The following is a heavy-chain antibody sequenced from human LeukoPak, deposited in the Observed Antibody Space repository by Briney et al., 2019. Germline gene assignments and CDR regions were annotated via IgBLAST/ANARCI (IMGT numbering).Heavy chain of an antibody. CDR3: ARDGRGWPLGY. J-gene: IGHJ4*02. V-gene: IGHV3-11*01. CDR1: GFTFSGYY. CDR2: ISSSGDTT. D-gene: IGHD5-24*01. Sequence: PGGSLRLSCAASGFTFSGYYMSWIRQAPGKGLEFISYISSSGDTTYYADSVKGRSTISRDNAKNSLYLQMNSLRAEDTAVYYCARDGRGWPLGYWGQGTLVTVSS.